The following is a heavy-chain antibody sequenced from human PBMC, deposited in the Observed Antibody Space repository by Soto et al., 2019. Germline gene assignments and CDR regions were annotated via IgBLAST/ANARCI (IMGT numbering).Heavy chain of an antibody. D-gene: IGHD6-13*01. CDR2: IGTAGDT. J-gene: IGHJ4*02. CDR3: ARAEGGAIAAAAPLYFDY. V-gene: IGHV3-13*01. CDR1: GFTFSSYD. Sequence: GGSLRLSCAASGFTFSSYDMHWVRQATGKGLEWVSAIGTAGDTYYPGSVKGRFTISRENAKHSLYLQMNSLRAEDTAVYYCARAEGGAIAAAAPLYFDYWGQGTLVTVSS.